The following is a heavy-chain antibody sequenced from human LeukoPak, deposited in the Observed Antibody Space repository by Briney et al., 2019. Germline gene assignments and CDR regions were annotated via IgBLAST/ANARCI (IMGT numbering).Heavy chain of an antibody. D-gene: IGHD1-26*01. CDR3: ARGMGATTQSLFDQ. Sequence: GSLRLSCAASGFTFSSYDMHWVRQATGKGLEWVSGIGTAGDTYYPGSVKGRFTISRENAKNSLYLQMNKLRAGDTAVYYCARGMGATTQSLFDQWGQGTLVTVSS. CDR1: GFTFSSYD. V-gene: IGHV3-13*04. CDR2: IGTAGDT. J-gene: IGHJ4*02.